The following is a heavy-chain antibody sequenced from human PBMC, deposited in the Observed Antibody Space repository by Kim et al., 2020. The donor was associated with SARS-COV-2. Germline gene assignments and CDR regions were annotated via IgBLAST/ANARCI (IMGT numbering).Heavy chain of an antibody. CDR2: ISNSGGNT. V-gene: IGHV3-23*01. CDR3: AKSQTWSYLNVMDV. CDR1: GFTFSTYG. J-gene: IGHJ6*02. D-gene: IGHD1-26*01. Sequence: GGSLRLSCAASGFTFSTYGMSWVRQAPGKGLEAVSGISNSGGNTYATDSVKGRFSISRDNSRNTLYLQMNSLRAEDTAIYYCAKSQTWSYLNVMDVWGQG.